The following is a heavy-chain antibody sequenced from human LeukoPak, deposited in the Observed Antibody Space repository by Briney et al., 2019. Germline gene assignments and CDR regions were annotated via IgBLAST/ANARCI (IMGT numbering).Heavy chain of an antibody. V-gene: IGHV3-33*01. CDR2: IWYDGSNK. J-gene: IGHJ4*02. Sequence: PGGSLRLSCAASGFTFSSYGMHWVRQAPGKGLEWVAVIWYDGSNKYYADSVKGRFTISRDNSKNTLYLQMNSLRAEDTAVYYCAREFVGAYYDFWSGYYYFDYWGQGTLVTVSS. CDR3: AREFVGAYYDFWSGYYYFDY. D-gene: IGHD3-3*01. CDR1: GFTFSSYG.